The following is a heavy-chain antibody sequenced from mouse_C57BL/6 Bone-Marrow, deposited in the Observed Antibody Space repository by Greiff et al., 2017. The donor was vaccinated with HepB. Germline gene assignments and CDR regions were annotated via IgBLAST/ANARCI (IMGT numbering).Heavy chain of an antibody. CDR2: IHPNSGST. CDR1: GYTFTSYW. J-gene: IGHJ1*03. CDR3: ARIISNSHWYFDV. V-gene: IGHV1-64*01. Sequence: QVQLQQPGAELVKPGASVKLSCKASGYTFTSYWMHWVKQRPGQGLEWIGMIHPNSGSTNYNEKFKSKATLTVDKSSSTAYMQLSSLTSEDSAVYYCARIISNSHWYFDVWGTGTTVTVSS. D-gene: IGHD2-5*01.